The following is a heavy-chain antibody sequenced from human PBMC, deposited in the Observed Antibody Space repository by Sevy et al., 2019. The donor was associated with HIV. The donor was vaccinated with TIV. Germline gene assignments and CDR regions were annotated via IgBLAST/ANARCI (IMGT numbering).Heavy chain of an antibody. CDR2: FSGSGVST. J-gene: IGHJ4*02. CDR1: RFTLRSYA. V-gene: IGHV3-23*01. D-gene: IGHD3-22*01. CDR3: AKDVRYDSSGYFDY. Sequence: GGSLRLSCAASRFTLRSYAMSWVRQAPGKGLEWVSAFSGSGVSTYYADSVKGRFAISRGNAKNTLYLQMNSLRAEVTAVYYCAKDVRYDSSGYFDYWGQGILVTVSS.